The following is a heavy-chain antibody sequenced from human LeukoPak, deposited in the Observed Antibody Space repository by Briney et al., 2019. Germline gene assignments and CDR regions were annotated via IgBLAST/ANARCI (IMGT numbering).Heavy chain of an antibody. V-gene: IGHV4-59*01. D-gene: IGHD3-9*01. CDR3: ARRYYDILTGYYDPFDY. CDR2: IYYSGST. Sequence: SETLSLTCTVSGGSISSYYWSWIRQPPGKGLEWIGYIYYSGSTNYNPSLKSRVTISVDTSKNQFSLKLSSVTAADTAVYYCARRYYDILTGYYDPFDYWGQGTLVTVSS. J-gene: IGHJ4*02. CDR1: GGSISSYY.